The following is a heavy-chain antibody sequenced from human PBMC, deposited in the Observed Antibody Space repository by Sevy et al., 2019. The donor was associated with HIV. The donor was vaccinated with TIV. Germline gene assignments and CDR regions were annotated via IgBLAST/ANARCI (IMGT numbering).Heavy chain of an antibody. CDR1: GGSISAYY. D-gene: IGHD5-12*01. V-gene: IGHV4-59*01. J-gene: IGHJ5*02. CDR2: IYYTGRT. Sequence: SETLSLTCTVSGGSISAYYWSWIRQPPGKGLEYLGYIYYTGRTNYNPSLKSRVTISVDTSKNQFSLKLSSVTAGDTAVYYCARAPPVRSGDDSLNWFDPWGQGTLVTVSS. CDR3: ARAPPVRSGDDSLNWFDP.